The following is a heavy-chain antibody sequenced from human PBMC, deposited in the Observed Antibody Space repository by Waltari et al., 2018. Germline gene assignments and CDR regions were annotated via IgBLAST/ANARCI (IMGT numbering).Heavy chain of an antibody. D-gene: IGHD5-12*01. CDR1: GGTFSSYA. J-gene: IGHJ3*02. V-gene: IGHV1-69*09. CDR3: ATGRMATMEHDAFDI. Sequence: QVQLVQSGAEVKKPGSSVKVSCKASGGTFSSYAISWVRQAPGQGLEWMGRIIPILGIANYAQKFQGRVTITADKSTSTAYMELSSLRSEDTAVYYCATGRMATMEHDAFDIWGQGTMVTVSS. CDR2: IIPILGIA.